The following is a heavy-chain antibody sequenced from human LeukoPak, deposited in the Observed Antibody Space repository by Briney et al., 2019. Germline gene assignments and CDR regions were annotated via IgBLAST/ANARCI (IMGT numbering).Heavy chain of an antibody. CDR3: ARDIFYSNGYYGMDV. D-gene: IGHD4-11*01. CDR2: ISSISDYI. CDR1: GFTFSSYR. J-gene: IGHJ6*02. Sequence: GGSLRLSCAASGFTFSSYRMNWVRQAPGKGLEWVSSISSISDYIYYGRFTISRDNAKNSLYLQMNSLRAEDTAVYYCARDIFYSNGYYGMDVWGQGTTVTVSS. V-gene: IGHV3-21*01.